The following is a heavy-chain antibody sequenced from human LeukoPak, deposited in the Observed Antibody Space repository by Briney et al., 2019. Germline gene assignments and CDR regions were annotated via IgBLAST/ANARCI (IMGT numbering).Heavy chain of an antibody. CDR2: INHSGST. D-gene: IGHD3-16*01. Sequence: PSETLSLTCAVYGGSFSGYYWSWIRQPPGKGLEWIGEINHSGSTNYNPSLKSRVTISVDTSKNQFSLKLSSVTAADTAVYYCARDLGGSGDYWGQGTLVTVSS. CDR1: GGSFSGYY. J-gene: IGHJ4*02. CDR3: ARDLGGSGDY. V-gene: IGHV4-34*01.